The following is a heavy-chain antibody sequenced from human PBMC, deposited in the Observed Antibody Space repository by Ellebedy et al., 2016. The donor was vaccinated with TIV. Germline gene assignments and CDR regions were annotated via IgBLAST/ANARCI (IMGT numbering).Heavy chain of an antibody. V-gene: IGHV3-NL1*01. Sequence: PGGSLRLSCATSGFSFSSYGMNWVRQAPGKGLEWVSFISSSGKYTHYADSVKGRFTISRDNSKNTLYLQMNSLRAEDTAMYYCVKALYSSGGSMDVWGQGTTVTGSS. J-gene: IGHJ6*02. D-gene: IGHD3-10*01. CDR2: ISSSGKYT. CDR1: GFSFSSYG. CDR3: VKALYSSGGSMDV.